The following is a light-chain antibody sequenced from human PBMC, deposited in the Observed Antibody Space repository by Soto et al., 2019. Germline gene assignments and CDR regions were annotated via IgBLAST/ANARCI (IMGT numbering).Light chain of an antibody. CDR2: DAS. V-gene: IGKV3-11*01. CDR3: QQRSNWPRT. J-gene: IGKJ2*01. CDR1: QSVSSY. Sequence: EIVLTQSPATLSLSPGESATLSCRASQSVSSYLAWYQQKPGQGPRLLIYDASNRATGIPARFSGSGSGTDSTLTISSLEPEDFAVYYYQQRSNWPRTFGQGNKLEIK.